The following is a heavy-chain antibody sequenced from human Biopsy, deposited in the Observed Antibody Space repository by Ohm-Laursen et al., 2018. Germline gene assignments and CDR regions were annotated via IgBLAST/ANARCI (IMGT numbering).Heavy chain of an antibody. CDR3: ARARIKTSGVLIPETYYFDS. V-gene: IGHV4-59*01. CDR1: GDSISIYY. Sequence: TLSLTCNASGDSISIYYWSWIRQPPGKGLEWIGNFYYSGSTNYNPSLKSRITMSLDRSKSQVSLRMNSVTAADTAVYYCARARIKTSGVLIPETYYFDSWGQGTLVTVSS. CDR2: FYYSGST. J-gene: IGHJ4*02. D-gene: IGHD3-3*01.